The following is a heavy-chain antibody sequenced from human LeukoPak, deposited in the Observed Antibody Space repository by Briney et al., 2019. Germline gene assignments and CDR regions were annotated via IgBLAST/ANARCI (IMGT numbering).Heavy chain of an antibody. CDR2: ISSSGGST. CDR1: GFTFSSYA. V-gene: IGHV3-64*01. D-gene: IGHD2-8*02. Sequence: GGSLRLSCAASGFTFSSYAMHWVRQVPGKGLEYVSAISSSGGSTYYANSVKGTFTISRDNYKNTLYLQMGSLRTEDMAIYYCARGPDVVLVSHWSFFDYWGQGTLVTVSS. CDR3: ARGPDVVLVSHWSFFDY. J-gene: IGHJ4*02.